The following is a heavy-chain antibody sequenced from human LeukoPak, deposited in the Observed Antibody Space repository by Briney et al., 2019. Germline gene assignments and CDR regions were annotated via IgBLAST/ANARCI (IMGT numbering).Heavy chain of an antibody. J-gene: IGHJ6*03. D-gene: IGHD2-15*01. CDR3: ARGDKNYYYYYMDV. Sequence: SETLSLTCAVYGGSFSGYYWSWIRQPPGKGLEWIGEINHSGSTNYNPSLKSRVTISVDTSKNQFSLKLSSVTAADTAVYYCARGDKNYYYYYMDVWGKGTTVTVSS. V-gene: IGHV4-34*01. CDR2: INHSGST. CDR1: GGSFSGYY.